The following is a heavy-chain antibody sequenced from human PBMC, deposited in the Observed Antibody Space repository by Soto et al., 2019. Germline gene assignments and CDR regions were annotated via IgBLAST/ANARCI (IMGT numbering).Heavy chain of an antibody. CDR3: ARQDGDGLYYFDY. D-gene: IGHD2-21*02. J-gene: IGHJ4*02. CDR2: IYPRNFDT. CDR1: GYNFNIYW. Sequence: GESLKISCKGSGYNFNIYWIGWVRQMPGKGLEWMGVIYPRNFDTRYSPSFQGQVTISVDRTIGTAYLQWRSLTASDSGVYYCARQDGDGLYYFDYWGQGTLVTVSS. V-gene: IGHV5-51*01.